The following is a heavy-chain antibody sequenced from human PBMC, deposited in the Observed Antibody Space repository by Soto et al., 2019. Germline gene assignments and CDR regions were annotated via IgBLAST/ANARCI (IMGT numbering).Heavy chain of an antibody. Sequence: GGSLRLSCAASGFAFSNYWMHWVRQGPGKGLVWVARVKSDGSSTSYADSVKGRFTISRDNAKNTLYLQMNSLRVEDTAVYYCARDNWNSYWGQGTLVTVSS. CDR3: ARDNWNSY. CDR1: GFAFSNYW. V-gene: IGHV3-74*01. CDR2: VKSDGSST. D-gene: IGHD1-1*01. J-gene: IGHJ4*02.